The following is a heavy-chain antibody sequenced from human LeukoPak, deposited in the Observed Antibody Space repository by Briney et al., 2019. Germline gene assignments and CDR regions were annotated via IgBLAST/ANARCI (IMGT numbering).Heavy chain of an antibody. CDR2: TYTSWSA. V-gene: IGHV4-4*07. Sequence: SETLSLTCTVSGGSISSYYWSWIRQPAGKGLELIGRTYTSWSANYNPSLTSQVTMSVDTAKNQFSLKLSSVTAADTAVSYCAREGDVGGYDLVDVWGNGTTVTVSS. CDR1: GGSISSYY. D-gene: IGHD5-12*01. CDR3: AREGDVGGYDLVDV. J-gene: IGHJ6*04.